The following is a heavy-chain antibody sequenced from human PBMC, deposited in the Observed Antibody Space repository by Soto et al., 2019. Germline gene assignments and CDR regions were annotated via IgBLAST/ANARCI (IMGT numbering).Heavy chain of an antibody. CDR3: AKDFGAWSDS. CDR2: ISYDGGDF. J-gene: IGHJ5*01. CDR1: GFAFSTYG. Sequence: SLRLSCAASGFAFSTYGMHWVRQAPGKGLEWVALISYDGGDFYYADSVKGRFTISRDNSKHTLSLQMDSLRVEDTAVYYCAKDFGAWSDSWGQGPLVTVS. D-gene: IGHD3-10*01. V-gene: IGHV3-30*18.